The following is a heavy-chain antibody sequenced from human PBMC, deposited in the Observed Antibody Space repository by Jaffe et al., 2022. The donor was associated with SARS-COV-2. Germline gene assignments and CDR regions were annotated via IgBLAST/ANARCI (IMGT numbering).Heavy chain of an antibody. CDR1: GFTFSKAW. D-gene: IGHD1-7*01. J-gene: IGHJ6*02. CDR3: SSQRAVKSWNFVDYYYYGMDV. V-gene: IGHV3-15*01. CDR2: IKSNADGGTT. Sequence: EVQLVESGGGLVKPGGSLRVSCAASGFTFSKAWMTWVRQAPGKGLEWVGRIKSNADGGTTDYAAPVKGRFTISRDDSKNMLFLQMNSLKTEDTAVYYCSSQRAVKSWNFVDYYYYGMDVWGQGTTVTVSS.